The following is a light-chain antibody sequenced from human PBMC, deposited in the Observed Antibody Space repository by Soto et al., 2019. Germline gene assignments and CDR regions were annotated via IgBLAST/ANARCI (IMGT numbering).Light chain of an antibody. CDR3: ASWNDSLNGVV. J-gene: IGLJ2*01. V-gene: IGLV1-36*01. Sequence: QSVLTQPPSVSEAPRQRVTISCSGSSSNIGNNAVNWYQQLPGKAPKLLIYYDDLMPSGVSDRFSGSKSGTSASLAISGLQAEDEDDYYWASWNDSLNGVVFGGGTKLTVL. CDR2: YDD. CDR1: SSNIGNNA.